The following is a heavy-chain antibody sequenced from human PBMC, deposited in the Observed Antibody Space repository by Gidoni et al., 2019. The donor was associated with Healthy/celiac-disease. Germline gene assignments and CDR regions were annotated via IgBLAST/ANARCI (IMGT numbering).Heavy chain of an antibody. Sequence: EVQLLESGGGLVQPGGSLRLSCAASGFTFSSYAMSWVRQAPGKGLEWVSAISGSGGSTYYADSVKGRFTISRDNSKNTLYLQMNSLRAEDTAVYYCAKDLPVRYGSGSYSDYWGQGTLVTVSS. CDR1: GFTFSSYA. CDR2: ISGSGGST. J-gene: IGHJ4*02. D-gene: IGHD3-10*01. V-gene: IGHV3-23*01. CDR3: AKDLPVRYGSGSYSDY.